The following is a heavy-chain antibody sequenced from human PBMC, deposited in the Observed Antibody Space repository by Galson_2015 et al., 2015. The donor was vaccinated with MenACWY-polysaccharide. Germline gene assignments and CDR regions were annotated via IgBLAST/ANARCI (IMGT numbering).Heavy chain of an antibody. V-gene: IGHV3-74*01. D-gene: IGHD3-10*01. CDR1: GFTFSNNW. J-gene: IGHJ6*02. Sequence: SLRLSCAASGFTFSNNWIHWVRQAPGKGLVWVSRINSDASSTAYADSVKGRFTIPRDNAKNTLYLQMNSLRVEDTAVYYCVGPLGRGGTGAYGMDAWGQGTTVTVSS. CDR3: VGPLGRGGTGAYGMDA. CDR2: INSDASST.